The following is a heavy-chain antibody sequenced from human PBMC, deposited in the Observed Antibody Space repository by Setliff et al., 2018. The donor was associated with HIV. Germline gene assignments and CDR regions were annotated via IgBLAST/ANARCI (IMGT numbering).Heavy chain of an antibody. D-gene: IGHD3-10*01. CDR1: GGSINSGGYY. Sequence: PSETLSLTCTVSGGSINSGGYYWTWDRQHPGKGLQWIGYIYYIGGAYYNPSLKSRVTISLDTSKNHFSLNLSSVTAADTAVYYCARESMLRGLRHAVDIWGQGTMVTVSS. V-gene: IGHV4-31*03. CDR3: ARESMLRGLRHAVDI. J-gene: IGHJ3*02. CDR2: IYYIGGA.